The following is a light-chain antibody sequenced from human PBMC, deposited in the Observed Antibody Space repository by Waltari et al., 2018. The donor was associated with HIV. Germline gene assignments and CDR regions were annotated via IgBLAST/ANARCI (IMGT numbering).Light chain of an antibody. CDR1: SSTIGSNP. Sequence: QSVLTQPPSASGTPGQRVTISCSASSSTIGSNPVNWYQHLPGTAPKLLIYGNGQRPSGVPDRFSASRSGTSASLAISGLQSADEAEYYCAAWDDSLNGGVFGGGTKLTVL. CDR2: GNG. V-gene: IGLV1-44*01. CDR3: AAWDDSLNGGV. J-gene: IGLJ3*02.